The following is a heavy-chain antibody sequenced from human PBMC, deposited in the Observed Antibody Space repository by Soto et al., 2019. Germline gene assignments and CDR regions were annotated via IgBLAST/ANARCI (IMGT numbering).Heavy chain of an antibody. Sequence: QVQLVQSGAEVKKPGSSVTVSCKASGGTFSSYTISWVRQAPGQGLEWMGGIIPIFGTANYAQKFQGRVTITADEATSTAYMELSSLRSEDRAVYYCARGNHRWLQLWYFDLWGRGTLVTVCS. V-gene: IGHV1-69*12. CDR2: IIPIFGTA. CDR1: GGTFSSYT. CDR3: ARGNHRWLQLWYFDL. J-gene: IGHJ2*01. D-gene: IGHD5-12*01.